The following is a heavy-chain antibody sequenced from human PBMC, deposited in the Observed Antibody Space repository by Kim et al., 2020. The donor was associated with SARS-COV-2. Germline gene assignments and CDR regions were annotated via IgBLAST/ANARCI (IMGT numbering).Heavy chain of an antibody. D-gene: IGHD4-4*01. CDR3: AKGVTRLWMDV. V-gene: IGHV3-23*01. Sequence: TDHAGPVKGRLPIPRDNSKNTLYLQMNSLRDEDTAVYYWAKGVTRLWMDVWGQGTTVTVSS. J-gene: IGHJ6*02. CDR2: T.